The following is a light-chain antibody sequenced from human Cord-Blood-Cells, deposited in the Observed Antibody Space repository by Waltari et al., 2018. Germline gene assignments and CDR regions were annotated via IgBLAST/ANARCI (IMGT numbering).Light chain of an antibody. J-gene: IGLJ2*01. CDR2: EVS. Sequence: GSPGQSVTISCTGTSSDVGGYNYVSWYQQHPGKAPKLMIYEVSKRPSGVPDRFSGSKSGNTASLTVPGLQAEDEADYYCSSYAGSNNFVVFGGGTKLTVL. CDR3: SSYAGSNNFVV. CDR1: SSDVGGYNY. V-gene: IGLV2-8*01.